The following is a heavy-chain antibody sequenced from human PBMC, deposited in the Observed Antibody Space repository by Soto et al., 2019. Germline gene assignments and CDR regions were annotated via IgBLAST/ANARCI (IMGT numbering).Heavy chain of an antibody. CDR1: GFTFSSYA. J-gene: IGHJ5*02. CDR3: ARDRVIDDYIWGSYRYTTPYNWFDP. Sequence: GGSLRLSCAASGFTFSSYAMSWVRQAPGKGLEWVSAISGSGGSTYYADSVKGRFTISRDNAKNSLYLQMNSLRAEDTAVYYCARDRVIDDYIWGSYRYTTPYNWFDPWGQGTLVTVSS. D-gene: IGHD3-16*02. CDR2: ISGSGGST. V-gene: IGHV3-23*01.